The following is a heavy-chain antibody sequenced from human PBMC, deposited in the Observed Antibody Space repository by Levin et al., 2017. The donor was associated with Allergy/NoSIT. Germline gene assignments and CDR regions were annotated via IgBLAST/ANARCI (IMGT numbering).Heavy chain of an antibody. V-gene: IGHV3-11*01. Sequence: GESLKISCAAAGFTLSEYSMTWIRQAPGKGPEWISDISSSGTTIHYADSVRGRLTISRDNAKNSLYLQMNSLRAEDTAVYYCARVPKLVKRNYYGMDVWGQGTTVTVSS. CDR2: ISSSGTTI. CDR1: GFTLSEYS. CDR3: ARVPKLVKRNYYGMDV. J-gene: IGHJ6*02. D-gene: IGHD6-6*01.